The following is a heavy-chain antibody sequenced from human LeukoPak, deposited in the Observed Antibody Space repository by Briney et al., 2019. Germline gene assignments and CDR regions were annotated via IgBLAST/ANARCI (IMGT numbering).Heavy chain of an antibody. CDR1: GYSFTSYY. Sequence: ASVKVSCKASGYSFTSYYMHWVRQAPGQGLEWMGIIDPSGGSTSYAQKFQGRVTMTRDTSTSTVYMELSSLRSEDTAVYYCARDNTATGPFDYWGQGTLVTVSS. D-gene: IGHD1-1*01. CDR3: ARDNTATGPFDY. CDR2: IDPSGGST. V-gene: IGHV1-46*01. J-gene: IGHJ4*02.